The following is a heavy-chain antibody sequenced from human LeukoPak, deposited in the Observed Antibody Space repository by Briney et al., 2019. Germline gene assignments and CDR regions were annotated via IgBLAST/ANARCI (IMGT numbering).Heavy chain of an antibody. D-gene: IGHD2-15*01. Sequence: ASVKVSCKASGYIFTDYAIHWLRQAPGQRPEWMGWMNGGNGNTKYSQKFQGRITLIRDTSAATAYMELSSLRHDDLAVYYCARGRGTSGSNRDFYYYYMDVWGKGATVTVSS. CDR2: MNGGNGNT. CDR1: GYIFTDYA. J-gene: IGHJ6*03. CDR3: ARGRGTSGSNRDFYYYYMDV. V-gene: IGHV1-3*01.